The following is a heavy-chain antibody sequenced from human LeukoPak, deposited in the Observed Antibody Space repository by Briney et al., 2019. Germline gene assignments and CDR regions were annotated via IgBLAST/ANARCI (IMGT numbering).Heavy chain of an antibody. J-gene: IGHJ6*02. Sequence: GGSLRLSCAASGFTFSSYSMNWIRQAPGKGLEWVSSISSGGTYIYYADSVKGRFTISRDNAKNSLYLQMNSLRAEDTAVYFCTRDIYPLLSGYGMDVWGQGTTVIVSS. CDR3: TRDIYPLLSGYGMDV. CDR2: ISSGGTYI. CDR1: GFTFSSYS. V-gene: IGHV3-21*01. D-gene: IGHD1-26*01.